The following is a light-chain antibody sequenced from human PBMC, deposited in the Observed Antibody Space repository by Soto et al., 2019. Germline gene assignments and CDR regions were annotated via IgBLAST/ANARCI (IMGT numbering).Light chain of an antibody. V-gene: IGKV3-11*01. Sequence: EIVLTQSPATLPLSPGERATLSCRASQSVSSYLAWYQQKPGQAPRLLLYDASNRATGIPTRFSGSRSGTDFTLTISSLEPEDFAVYYCQQRSNWPPAITFGQGTRLEIK. CDR1: QSVSSY. CDR2: DAS. CDR3: QQRSNWPPAIT. J-gene: IGKJ5*01.